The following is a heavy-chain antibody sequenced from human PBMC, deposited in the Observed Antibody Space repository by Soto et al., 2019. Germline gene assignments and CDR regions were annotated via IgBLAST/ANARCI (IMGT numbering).Heavy chain of an antibody. J-gene: IGHJ5*02. Sequence: SETLSLTCTVSGGSISSYYWSWIRQPPGKGLEWIGYIYYSGSTNYNPSLKSRVTISVDTSKNQFSLKLSSVTAADTAVYYCARNGRAGIPPRNNWFDPWGQGTLVTVSS. CDR2: IYYSGST. D-gene: IGHD6-19*01. CDR3: ARNGRAGIPPRNNWFDP. V-gene: IGHV4-59*08. CDR1: GGSISSYY.